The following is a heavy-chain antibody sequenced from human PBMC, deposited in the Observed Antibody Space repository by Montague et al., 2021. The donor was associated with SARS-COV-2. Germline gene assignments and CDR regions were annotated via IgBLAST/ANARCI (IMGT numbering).Heavy chain of an antibody. CDR3: ARPYDSSGYYLAFDI. CDR2: ISYDGSNQ. Sequence: SLSLSCAASGFTFSRYAMHWVRQAPGKGLEWVAVISYDGSNQYYADSVKGRFTISRDNSKNTLYLQMNSLRAEDTAVYYCARPYDSSGYYLAFDIWGQGTMVTVSS. V-gene: IGHV3-30-3*01. CDR1: GFTFSRYA. J-gene: IGHJ3*02. D-gene: IGHD3-22*01.